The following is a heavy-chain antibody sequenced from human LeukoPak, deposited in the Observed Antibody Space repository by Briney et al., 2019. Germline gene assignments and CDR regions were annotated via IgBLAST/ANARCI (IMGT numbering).Heavy chain of an antibody. J-gene: IGHJ4*02. V-gene: IGHV4-59*08. D-gene: IGHD5-18*01. Sequence: SETLSLTCTVSGGSISSYYWSWIRQPPGKGLEWIGYIYYSGSTNYNPSLKSRVTISVLTSKNQFSLKRSSVPAADTAVYYCATLGQARGYSYGPVDYWGQGGLVTVSS. CDR1: GGSISSYY. CDR3: ATLGQARGYSYGPVDY. CDR2: IYYSGST.